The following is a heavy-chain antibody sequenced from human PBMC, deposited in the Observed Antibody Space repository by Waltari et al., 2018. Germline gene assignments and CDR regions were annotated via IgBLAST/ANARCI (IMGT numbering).Heavy chain of an antibody. CDR3: AKDDRYPNDVFDI. J-gene: IGHJ3*02. CDR1: GFTFSTYA. D-gene: IGHD2-2*02. CDR2: ISGTDGAE. Sequence: EVQLLESGGGLVQPGGSLRLSCSASGFTFSTYAMSWVRQAPGKGLGGVSAISGTDGAEWYADSGRGRFTISRDNSKNTVFLQMNSLRVEDTALYYCAKDDRYPNDVFDIWGQGTMVTVSS. V-gene: IGHV3-23*01.